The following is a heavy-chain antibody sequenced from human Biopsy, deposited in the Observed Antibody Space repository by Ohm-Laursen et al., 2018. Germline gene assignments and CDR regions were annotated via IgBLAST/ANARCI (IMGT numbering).Heavy chain of an antibody. D-gene: IGHD1-1*01. CDR2: FAPENGKT. V-gene: IGHV1-24*01. CDR3: AADINVWNVNY. J-gene: IGHJ4*02. Sequence: SVKVSFKVSGYTLTELSMHWVRQAPGKGLEWMGGFAPENGKTVYAQNFQARVSMTEDTSTDTAYMELRSLRSEDTAVYYCAADINVWNVNYWGQGTQVTVSS. CDR1: GYTLTELS.